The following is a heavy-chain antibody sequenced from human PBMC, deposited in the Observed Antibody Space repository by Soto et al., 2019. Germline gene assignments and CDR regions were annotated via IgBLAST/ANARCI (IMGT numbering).Heavy chain of an antibody. D-gene: IGHD6-19*01. V-gene: IGHV3-23*01. J-gene: IGHJ4*02. CDR1: GFTFSSYA. Sequence: EVQLLESGGGLLQPGGSLRLSCAASGFTFSSYAMNWVRQAPWKGLEWVSAISGSGGSTYYADSVKGRFTISRDNSKNTLYLQMNSLRAEDTAVYYCASRSSGWYFDYWGQGTLVTVSS. CDR2: ISGSGGST. CDR3: ASRSSGWYFDY.